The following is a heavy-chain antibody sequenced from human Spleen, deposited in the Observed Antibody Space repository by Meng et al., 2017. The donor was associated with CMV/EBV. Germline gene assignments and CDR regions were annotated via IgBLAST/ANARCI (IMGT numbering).Heavy chain of an antibody. Sequence: NGSGDSVSSGLKFWSWIRQSPGKGLEWIGYIHSGRKTNYNPSLESRVTISLDTSKNHFSLRLNSVTTADTAVYYCARASATFLPDSWGQGTLVTVSS. J-gene: IGHJ5*01. D-gene: IGHD3-16*01. CDR2: IHSGRKT. CDR3: ARASATFLPDS. V-gene: IGHV4-61*01. CDR1: GDSVSSGLKF.